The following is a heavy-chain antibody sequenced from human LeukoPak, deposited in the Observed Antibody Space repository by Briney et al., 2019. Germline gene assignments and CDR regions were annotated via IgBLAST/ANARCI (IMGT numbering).Heavy chain of an antibody. D-gene: IGHD3-10*01. J-gene: IGHJ4*02. CDR2: ISGSGDNT. Sequence: GGSLRLSCAASGFTFSSYAMSWVRQAPGKGLEWVSGISGSGDNTYYADSVKSRFTISRDNSKFTLYLQMNSLRAEDTALYYCAKERSTDRAWFGELLEWGQGNMVTVSS. CDR3: AKERSTDRAWFGELLE. V-gene: IGHV3-23*01. CDR1: GFTFSSYA.